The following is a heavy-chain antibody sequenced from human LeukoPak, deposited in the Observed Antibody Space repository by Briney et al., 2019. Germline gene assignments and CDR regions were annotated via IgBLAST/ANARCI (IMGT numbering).Heavy chain of an antibody. CDR3: ARGYYFGSGGWPFDY. CDR2: ISSSSSYI. V-gene: IGHV3-21*01. Sequence: GGSLRLSCAASGFTFSSYSMNWVRQAPGKGLEWVSSISSSSSYIYYADSVKGRFTISRDNAKNSLYLQMNSLRAEDTAVYYCARGYYFGSGGWPFDYWGQGTLVTVSS. J-gene: IGHJ4*02. D-gene: IGHD2-15*01. CDR1: GFTFSSYS.